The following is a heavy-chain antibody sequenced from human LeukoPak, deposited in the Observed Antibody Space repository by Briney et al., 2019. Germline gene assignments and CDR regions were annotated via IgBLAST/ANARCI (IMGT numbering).Heavy chain of an antibody. CDR1: GGSISSSSYY. CDR2: IYYSGST. D-gene: IGHD1-26*01. CDR3: ARRTLYRGSYWAFDY. J-gene: IGHJ4*02. V-gene: IGHV4-39*01. Sequence: SETLSLTCTVSGGSISSSSYYWGWIRQPPGKGLEWIGSIYYSGSTYYNPSLKSRVTISVDTSKNQFSLKLSSVTAADTAVYYCARRTLYRGSYWAFDYWGQGTLVTVSS.